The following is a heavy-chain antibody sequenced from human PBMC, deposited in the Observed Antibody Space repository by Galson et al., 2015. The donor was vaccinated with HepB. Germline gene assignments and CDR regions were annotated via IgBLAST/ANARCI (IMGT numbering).Heavy chain of an antibody. CDR1: GFTFSDYH. J-gene: IGHJ6*02. Sequence: SLRLSCAASGFTFSDYHMSWVRQAPGKGLEWVSDISCSSSDIDYADSGRGRFTISRDNAKKSVFLQMNTLTVQDRVVYYCARVPAHYLQPHISGVRSYAMDDWGQGTEVMVSS. D-gene: IGHD2-21*01. CDR3: ARVPAHYLQPHISGVRSYAMDD. V-gene: IGHV3-11*06. CDR2: ISCSSSDI.